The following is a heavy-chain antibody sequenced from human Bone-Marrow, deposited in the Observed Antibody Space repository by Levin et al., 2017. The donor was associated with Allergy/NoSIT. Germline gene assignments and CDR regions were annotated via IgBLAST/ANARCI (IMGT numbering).Heavy chain of an antibody. V-gene: IGHV1-2*02. CDR2: VDPTRGDS. D-gene: IGHD6-13*01. CDR1: GYTFTDYY. CDR3: ARGGASSNDY. Sequence: ASVKVSCKISGYTFTDYYIHWFRQTPGQGLEWIGWVDPTRGDSKFAEKFHARVVLTRNSSTSTAYLGLGRLRSDDTAVYYCARGGASSNDYWGQGTLVTVSS. J-gene: IGHJ4*02.